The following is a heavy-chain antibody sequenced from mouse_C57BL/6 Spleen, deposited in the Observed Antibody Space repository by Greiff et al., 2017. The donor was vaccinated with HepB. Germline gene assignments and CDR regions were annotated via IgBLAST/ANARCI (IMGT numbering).Heavy chain of an antibody. J-gene: IGHJ1*03. CDR1: GFTFTDYY. V-gene: IGHV7-3*01. Sequence: EVKLMESGGGLVQPGGSLSLSCAASGFTFTDYYMSWVRQPPGKALEWLGFIRNKANGYTTEYHASVKGRFTITRDNSQRILSLQMNALRAEDRATYYCARYEEDYWYFEVWGTGTTVTVSS. CDR3: ARYEEDYWYFEV. CDR2: IRNKANGYTT.